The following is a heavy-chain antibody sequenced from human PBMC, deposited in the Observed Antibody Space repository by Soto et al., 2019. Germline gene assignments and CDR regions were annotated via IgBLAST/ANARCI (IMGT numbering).Heavy chain of an antibody. D-gene: IGHD6-19*01. Sequence: GGSLRLSCAASGFTFSSYAMHLARQATGKGLEWVAVISYDGSNKYYADSVKGRFTISRDNSKNTLYLQMNSLRAEDTAVYYCARIAVAGTWDYWGQGTLVTVSS. CDR3: ARIAVAGTWDY. J-gene: IGHJ4*02. V-gene: IGHV3-30-3*01. CDR1: GFTFSSYA. CDR2: ISYDGSNK.